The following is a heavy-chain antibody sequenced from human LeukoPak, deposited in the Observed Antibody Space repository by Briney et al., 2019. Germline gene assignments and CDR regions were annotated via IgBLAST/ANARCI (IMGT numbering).Heavy chain of an antibody. CDR3: GREHRYGFDN. CDR1: GFNFIDYS. D-gene: IGHD1-1*01. V-gene: IGHV3-48*01. CDR2: IGISSGNT. J-gene: IGHJ4*01. Sequence: GGSLRLSCAASGFNFIDYSMNWVRQAPGKGLEWISYIGISSGNTKYADSVKGRFTISRDKARNSLYLQMNSLRVEDTAVYYWGREHRYGFDNLGHGTLVTVSS.